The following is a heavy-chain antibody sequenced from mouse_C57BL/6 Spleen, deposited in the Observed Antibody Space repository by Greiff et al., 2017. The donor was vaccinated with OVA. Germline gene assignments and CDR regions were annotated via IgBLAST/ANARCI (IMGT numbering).Heavy chain of an antibody. V-gene: IGHV5-4*03. D-gene: IGHD2-2*01. CDR3: ARAEDGYGAWFAY. CDR2: ISDGGSYT. J-gene: IGHJ3*01. Sequence: EVKLMESGGGLVKPGGSLKLSCAASGFTFSSYAMSWVRQTPEKRLEWVATISDGGSYTYYPDNVKGRFTISRDNAKNNLYLQMSHLKSEDTAMYYWARAEDGYGAWFAYWGQGTLVTVSA. CDR1: GFTFSSYA.